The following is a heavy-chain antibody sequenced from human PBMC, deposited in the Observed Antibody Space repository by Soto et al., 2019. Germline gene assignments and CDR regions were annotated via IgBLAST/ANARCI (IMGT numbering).Heavy chain of an antibody. CDR2: INPNSGGT. V-gene: IGHV1-2*04. Sequence: ASVKVSCKASGYTFTGYYMHWVRQAPGQGLEWMGWINPNSGGTNYAQKFQGWVTMTRDTSSSTAYMELRRLRSDDTAVYYCARVRAGDAFDIWGQGTMVTVSS. CDR3: ARVRAGDAFDI. CDR1: GYTFTGYY. J-gene: IGHJ3*02. D-gene: IGHD6-19*01.